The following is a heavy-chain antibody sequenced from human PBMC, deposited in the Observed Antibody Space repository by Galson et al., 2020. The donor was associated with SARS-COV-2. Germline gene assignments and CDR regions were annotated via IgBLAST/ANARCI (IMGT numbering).Heavy chain of an antibody. V-gene: IGHV4-34*01. D-gene: IGHD6-13*01. Sequence: SETLSLTCAVYGGSFSGYYWTWIRQPPGKGLEWIGEINHSGSSNYNPSLKSRVTMSVDTSKNQFSLKLSSVTAADTAVYYCARAGEVAAAGGAFDYWGQGTLVTVSS. J-gene: IGHJ4*02. CDR1: GGSFSGYY. CDR3: ARAGEVAAAGGAFDY. CDR2: INHSGSS.